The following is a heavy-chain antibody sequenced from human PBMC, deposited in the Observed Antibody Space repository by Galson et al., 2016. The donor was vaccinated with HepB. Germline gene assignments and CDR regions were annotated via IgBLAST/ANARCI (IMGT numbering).Heavy chain of an antibody. J-gene: IGHJ4*02. V-gene: IGHV1-18*01. Sequence: SVKVSCKASGYTFTSYGISWVRQAPGQGLEWMGWISAYNGNTNYAQKLQGRVTMTTDTSTSTAYMELRSLRSDDTAVYYCARDEWELQSSPLGDYWGQGTLVTVSS. CDR2: ISAYNGNT. CDR1: GYTFTSYG. CDR3: ARDEWELQSSPLGDY. D-gene: IGHD1-26*01.